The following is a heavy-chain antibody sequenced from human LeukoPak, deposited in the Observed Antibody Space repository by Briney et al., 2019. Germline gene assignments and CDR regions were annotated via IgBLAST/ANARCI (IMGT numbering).Heavy chain of an antibody. CDR3: ARDSPHGMFDY. J-gene: IGHJ4*02. Sequence: GGSLRLSCAASGFTFSSYAMSWVRQAPGKGPEWVSSISSSSSYIYYADSVKGRFTISRDNAKNSLYLQMNSLRAEDTAVYYCARDSPHGMFDYWGQGTLVTVSS. V-gene: IGHV3-21*01. CDR2: ISSSSSYI. D-gene: IGHD1-20*01. CDR1: GFTFSSYA.